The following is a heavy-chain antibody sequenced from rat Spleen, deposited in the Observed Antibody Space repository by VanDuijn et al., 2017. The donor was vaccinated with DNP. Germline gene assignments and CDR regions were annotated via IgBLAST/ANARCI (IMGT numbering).Heavy chain of an antibody. CDR2: IRYDGGNT. Sequence: EVQLVESGGGLVQPGRSLKLSCAASGFTFSDYYMAWVRQAPTKGLEWVAYIRYDGGNTQYGDSVKGRFTISRDNTKNTLYLQMNSLKSEDTATYYCAIYFYSGDNWFGYWGQGTLVTVSS. CDR3: AIYFYSGDNWFGY. CDR1: GFTFSDYY. J-gene: IGHJ3*01. D-gene: IGHD1-1*01. V-gene: IGHV5-22*01.